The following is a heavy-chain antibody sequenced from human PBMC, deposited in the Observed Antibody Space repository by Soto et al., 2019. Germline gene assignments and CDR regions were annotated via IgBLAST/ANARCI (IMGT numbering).Heavy chain of an antibody. CDR2: IWYDGSNK. CDR1: GFTFSSYG. V-gene: IGHV3-33*01. J-gene: IGHJ6*02. D-gene: IGHD6-13*01. CDR3: ARDFQPPEQLAKYYYYYYGMDV. Sequence: PGGSLRLSCAASGFTFSSYGMHWVRQAPGKGLEWVAVIWYDGSNKYYADSVKGRFTISRDNSKNTLYLQMNSLRAEDTAVYYCARDFQPPEQLAKYYYYYYGMDVWGQGTTVTVSS.